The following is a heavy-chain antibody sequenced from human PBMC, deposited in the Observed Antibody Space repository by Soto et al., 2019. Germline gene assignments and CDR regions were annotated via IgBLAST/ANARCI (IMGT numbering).Heavy chain of an antibody. J-gene: IGHJ4*02. CDR1: GGSISSSPYY. CDR2: IYYSGTT. D-gene: IGHD3-22*01. CDR3: ARHRQYYDTSGYQQRYFDY. V-gene: IGHV4-39*01. Sequence: SETLSLTCSVSGGSISSSPYYWGWIRQPPGKGLEWLGTIYYSGTTSYNPSLKSRVIISVDTSNNQLFLKLRSVTAADTAVYYCARHRQYYDTSGYQQRYFDYWGQGTQVTVS.